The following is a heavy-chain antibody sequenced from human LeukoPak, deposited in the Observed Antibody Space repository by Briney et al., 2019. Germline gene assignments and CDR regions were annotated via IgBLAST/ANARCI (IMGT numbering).Heavy chain of an antibody. CDR3: ARGVDYYENSGTIDY. V-gene: IGHV3-21*01. D-gene: IGHD3-22*01. Sequence: GGSLRLSCAASGFTFSRYAMSWVRQAPGKGLEWVSSISSSSSYIYYADSVKGRFTISRDNSKNTLYLQMNSLRAEDTAVYYCARGVDYYENSGTIDYWGQGTLVTVSS. CDR2: ISSSSSYI. J-gene: IGHJ4*02. CDR1: GFTFSRYA.